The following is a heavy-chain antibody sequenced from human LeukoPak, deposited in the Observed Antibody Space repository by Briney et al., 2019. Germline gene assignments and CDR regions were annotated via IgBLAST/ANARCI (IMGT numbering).Heavy chain of an antibody. Sequence: SVKVSCKASGGTFSSYAISWVRQAPGQGNEWMGGIIPIFGTANYAQKFQGRVTITTDESTSTAYMELSSLRSEDTAVYYCVGTTVTTVHYMDVWGKGTTVTGSS. V-gene: IGHV1-69*05. CDR1: GGTFSSYA. D-gene: IGHD4-17*01. J-gene: IGHJ6*03. CDR3: VGTTVTTVHYMDV. CDR2: IIPIFGTA.